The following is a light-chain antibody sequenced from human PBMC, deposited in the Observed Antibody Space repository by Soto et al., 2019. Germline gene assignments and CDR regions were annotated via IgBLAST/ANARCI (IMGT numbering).Light chain of an antibody. CDR3: QQYGSSASIT. V-gene: IGKV3-20*01. J-gene: IGKJ5*01. Sequence: ENVFTPSPGTLSLYTGYHSTISCRAIQSVSSSYLGWYQQKPGQAPRLLIYGASSRATGIPDRFSGSESGTDFTLTISRLEPEDFAMYYCQQYGSSASITFGQGTRLEI. CDR2: GAS. CDR1: QSVSSSY.